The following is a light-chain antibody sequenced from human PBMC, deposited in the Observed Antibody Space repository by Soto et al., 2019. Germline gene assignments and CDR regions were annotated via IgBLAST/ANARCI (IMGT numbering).Light chain of an antibody. CDR3: QQYNNWPLT. Sequence: EIVMTQSPATLSVSPGERATLSCRASQSVSRNLAWYQHKPGQAPRLLIYVASTRATGIPARFSGSGSGTEFTRTISSLQSEDFAVYYCQQYNNWPLTFGGGTKVEIK. V-gene: IGKV3-15*01. CDR2: VAS. CDR1: QSVSRN. J-gene: IGKJ4*01.